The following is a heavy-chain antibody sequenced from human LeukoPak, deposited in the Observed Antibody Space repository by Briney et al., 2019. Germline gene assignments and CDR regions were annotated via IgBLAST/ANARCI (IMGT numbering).Heavy chain of an antibody. Sequence: GASVTVSCKASEYTFTSYYMHWVRQAPGQGLEWMGIINPSGGSTSYAQKFQGRVTMTRDTSTSTVYMELSSLRSEDTAVYYCARDLSSGWYENAFDIWGQGTMVTVSS. CDR3: ARDLSSGWYENAFDI. D-gene: IGHD6-19*01. CDR2: INPSGGST. V-gene: IGHV1-46*01. CDR1: EYTFTSYY. J-gene: IGHJ3*02.